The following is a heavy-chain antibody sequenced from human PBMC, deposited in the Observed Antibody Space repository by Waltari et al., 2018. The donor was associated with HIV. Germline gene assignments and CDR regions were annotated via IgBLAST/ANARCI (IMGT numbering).Heavy chain of an antibody. D-gene: IGHD3-22*01. CDR2: IYPGDSDT. V-gene: IGHV5-51*01. J-gene: IGHJ4*02. Sequence: EVQLVQSGAEVKKPGESLKISCKGSGYSFTSYWIGWVRQMPGKGLEWMGIIYPGDSDTRYSPSFQGQVTISADKSISTAYLQWSSLKASDTAMYYCARLGPGYYYDSSGYYPDYWGQGTLVTVSS. CDR3: ARLGPGYYYDSSGYYPDY. CDR1: GYSFTSYW.